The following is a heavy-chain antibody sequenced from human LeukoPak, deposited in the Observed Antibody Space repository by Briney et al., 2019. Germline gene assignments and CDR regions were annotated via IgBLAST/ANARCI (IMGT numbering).Heavy chain of an antibody. CDR1: GGSISSYY. J-gene: IGHJ6*03. CDR2: IYTSGST. V-gene: IGHV4-4*07. Sequence: PSETLSLTCTVSGGSISSYYWSWIRQPAGKGLEWIGRIYTSGSTNYNPSLKSRVTISLDKSKNHSPLQLSSVTAADTAVYYCARLHADTSLTPYYYYIYVWGKGTTVTVSS. D-gene: IGHD5-18*01. CDR3: ARLHADTSLTPYYYYIYV.